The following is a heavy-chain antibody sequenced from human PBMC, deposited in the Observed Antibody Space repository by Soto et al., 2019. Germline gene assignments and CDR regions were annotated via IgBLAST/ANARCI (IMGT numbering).Heavy chain of an antibody. D-gene: IGHD6-13*01. Sequence: PGGSLRLSCAASGFTFSSYEMNWVRQAPGKGLEWVSYISSSGSTIYYADSVKGRFTISRDNAKNSLYLQMNSLRAEDTAVSYCAYRSSSKTRWGFDPWGQGTLVTVSS. CDR3: AYRSSSKTRWGFDP. V-gene: IGHV3-48*03. CDR2: ISSSGSTI. J-gene: IGHJ5*02. CDR1: GFTFSSYE.